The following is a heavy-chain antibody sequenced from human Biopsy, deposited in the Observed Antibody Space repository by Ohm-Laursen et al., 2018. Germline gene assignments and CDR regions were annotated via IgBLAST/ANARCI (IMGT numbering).Heavy chain of an antibody. CDR2: VYNGGIT. J-gene: IGHJ5*02. V-gene: IGHV4-59*07. CDR1: GGSIISYY. D-gene: IGHD3-3*01. CDR3: ARTPRDSFWSGSYKRGLWFDP. Sequence: SDTLSLTCCVSGGSIISYYWTWIRQPPGKGLEWIGHVYNGGITNYNPSLKIRVTISKDTSKNQFSLQVNSVTAADTAVYYCARTPRDSFWSGSYKRGLWFDPWGQGTLVIVSS.